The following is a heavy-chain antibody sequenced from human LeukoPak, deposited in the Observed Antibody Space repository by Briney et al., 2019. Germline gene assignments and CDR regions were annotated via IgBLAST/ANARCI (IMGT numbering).Heavy chain of an antibody. V-gene: IGHV4-59*01. J-gene: IGHJ3*02. CDR2: IYYSGST. Sequence: PSETLSLTCTVSGCSISSYDWSWIRQPPGKGLEWICYIYYSGSTHYNPSPNSRVTISVDTSKTQFSLKLSSVTAADTAVYYCARDYGGSPDAFDIWGQGTMVTVSS. D-gene: IGHD4-23*01. CDR1: GCSISSYD. CDR3: ARDYGGSPDAFDI.